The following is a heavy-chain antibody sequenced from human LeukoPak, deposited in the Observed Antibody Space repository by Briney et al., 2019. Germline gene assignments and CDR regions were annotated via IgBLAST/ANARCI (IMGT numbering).Heavy chain of an antibody. CDR2: MNLNSGNT. J-gene: IGHJ4*02. Sequence: GASVKVSCKTSGYTFTSYDIHWVRQATGQGLEWMGWMNLNSGNTGYAQKFQGRVTMTRNTSISTAYMELSSLRSEDTAVYYCARTYYDYFWGNYRYIDYWGQGTLVTVSS. CDR3: ARTYYDYFWGNYRYIDY. CDR1: GYTFTSYD. D-gene: IGHD3-16*02. V-gene: IGHV1-8*01.